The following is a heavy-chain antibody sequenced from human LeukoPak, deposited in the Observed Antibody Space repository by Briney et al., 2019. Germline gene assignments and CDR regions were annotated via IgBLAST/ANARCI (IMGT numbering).Heavy chain of an antibody. V-gene: IGHV4-59*08. CDR2: MYYNVTS. J-gene: IGHJ4*02. CDR1: GGSISSYY. CDR3: ARRRYTSGQVDS. Sequence: SETLSLTCTVSGGSISSYYWSWIRQPPGKGLEWIGYMYYNVTSSYNPSLKSRVTISVDTSKNQFSLKLTSVTAADTAVYYCARRRYTSGQVDSWGQGTLVTVSS. D-gene: IGHD6-19*01.